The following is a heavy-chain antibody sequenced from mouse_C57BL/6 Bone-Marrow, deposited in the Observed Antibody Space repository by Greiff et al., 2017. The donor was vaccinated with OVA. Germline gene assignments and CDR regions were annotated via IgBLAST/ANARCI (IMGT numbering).Heavy chain of an antibody. Sequence: VQLQQSGAELARPGASVKLSCKASGYTFTSYGISWVKQSTGQGLEWIGEIYPRSGNTYYNEKFKGKATLTADKSSSTAYMELRSLTSEDSAVYFCARRYYGSFAYWGQGTLVTVSA. D-gene: IGHD1-1*01. V-gene: IGHV1-81*01. CDR1: GYTFTSYG. CDR3: ARRYYGSFAY. J-gene: IGHJ3*01. CDR2: IYPRSGNT.